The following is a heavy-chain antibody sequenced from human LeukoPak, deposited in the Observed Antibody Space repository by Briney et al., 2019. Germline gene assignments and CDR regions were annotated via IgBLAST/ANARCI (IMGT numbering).Heavy chain of an antibody. CDR3: ARGGRANRGNWFDP. CDR1: GGSISSHY. J-gene: IGHJ5*02. CDR2: IYYSGST. V-gene: IGHV4-59*11. D-gene: IGHD3-16*01. Sequence: SETLSLTCTVSGGSISSHYWSWIRQPPGKGLEWIGYIYYSGSTNYNPSLKSRVTISVDTSKNQFSLKLSSVTAADTAVYYCARGGRANRGNWFDPWGQGTLVTVSS.